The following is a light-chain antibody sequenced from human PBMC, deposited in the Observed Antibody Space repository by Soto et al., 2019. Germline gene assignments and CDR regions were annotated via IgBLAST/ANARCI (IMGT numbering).Light chain of an antibody. CDR1: SSNIGTNT. V-gene: IGLV1-44*01. J-gene: IGLJ1*01. Sequence: QSVLTQPPSASGTPGQRVTISCSGSSSNIGTNTVSWYQHLPRTAPKLLIYNNNQRPSGVPDRFSGSKSGTSASLAISGLQSEDEADYYCAAWDDSLSGHFVFGTGTKVTVL. CDR2: NNN. CDR3: AAWDDSLSGHFV.